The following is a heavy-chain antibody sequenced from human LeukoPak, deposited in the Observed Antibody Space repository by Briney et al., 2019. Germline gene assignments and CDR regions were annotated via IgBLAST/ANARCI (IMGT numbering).Heavy chain of an antibody. D-gene: IGHD2-2*01. Sequence: ASVKVSCKASGYTFTSYGISWVRQAPGQGLEWMGWISAYNGNTNYAQKLQGRVTMTTDTSTSTAYVELRSLRSDDTAVYYCARDVGYCSSTSCYLRSGYYYYGMDVWGQGTTVTVSS. CDR2: ISAYNGNT. V-gene: IGHV1-18*01. J-gene: IGHJ6*02. CDR3: ARDVGYCSSTSCYLRSGYYYYGMDV. CDR1: GYTFTSYG.